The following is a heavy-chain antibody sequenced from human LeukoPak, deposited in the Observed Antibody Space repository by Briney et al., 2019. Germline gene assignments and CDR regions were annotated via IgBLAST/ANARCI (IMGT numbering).Heavy chain of an antibody. CDR1: GFTFSYYG. J-gene: IGHJ6*02. CDR2: ISYDGSNK. Sequence: GGSLRLSCAASGFTFSYYGMHWVRQAPGKGLEWVAVISYDGSNKYYADSVKGRFTVSRDNSKNTLYLQMNSLRAEDTAVYYCAKGYVVTAHYYYGLDVWGQGTTVTVSS. D-gene: IGHD2-15*01. CDR3: AKGYVVTAHYYYGLDV. V-gene: IGHV3-30*18.